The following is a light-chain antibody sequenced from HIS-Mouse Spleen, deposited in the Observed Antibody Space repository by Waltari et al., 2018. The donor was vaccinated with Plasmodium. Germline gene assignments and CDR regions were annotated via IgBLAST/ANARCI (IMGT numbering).Light chain of an antibody. J-gene: IGLJ2*01. Sequence: QSALTQPPSASGSPGQSVTISCTGTSSDVGGYNYVSWYQQHPGKAPKLMIYEVSKRPSGGPDRVSGSKSGNTASLTVSGLQAEDEAHYYCSSYAGSNNVVFGGGTKLTVL. V-gene: IGLV2-8*01. CDR2: EVS. CDR3: SSYAGSNNVV. CDR1: SSDVGGYNY.